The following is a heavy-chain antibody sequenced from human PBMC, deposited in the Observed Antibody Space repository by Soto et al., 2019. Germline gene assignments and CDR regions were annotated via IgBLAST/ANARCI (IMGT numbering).Heavy chain of an antibody. V-gene: IGHV5-51*01. Sequence: GASLKISCKGSGYSFTTYWIAWVRQMPGKGLEWMGIIYPGDSDTRYSPSFQGQVTISADKSITTAYLQWSSLKDSDTAMYSCARLPTETGWLDPWGQGTRVTVSS. CDR1: GYSFTTYW. J-gene: IGHJ5*02. CDR2: IYPGDSDT. CDR3: ARLPTETGWLDP.